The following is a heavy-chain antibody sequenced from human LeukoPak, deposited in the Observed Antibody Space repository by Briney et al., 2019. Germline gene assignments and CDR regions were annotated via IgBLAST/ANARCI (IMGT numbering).Heavy chain of an antibody. CDR1: GGSFSGYY. D-gene: IGHD7-27*01. CDR3: ARADWGPIDY. CDR2: INHSGST. Sequence: SETLSLTCAVYGGSFSGYYWSWIRQPPGKGLEWIGEINHSGSTNYNPSLKSRVTISVDTSKNQFSLKLSSVTAADTAVYYCARADWGPIDYWGQGTLVTVSP. J-gene: IGHJ4*02. V-gene: IGHV4-34*01.